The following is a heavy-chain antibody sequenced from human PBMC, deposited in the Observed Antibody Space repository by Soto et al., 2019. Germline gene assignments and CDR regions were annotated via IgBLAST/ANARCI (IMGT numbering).Heavy chain of an antibody. CDR1: GFTFSNAW. V-gene: IGHV3-15*07. CDR2: IKSKTDGGTT. J-gene: IGHJ6*02. CDR3: TTATYYDFWSGYYFYYYYGMDV. D-gene: IGHD3-3*01. Sequence: EVQLVESGGGLVKPGGSLRLSCAASGFTFSNAWMNWVRQAPGKGLEWVGRIKSKTDGGTTDYAAPVKGRFTISREDSKNTLYLQMNSLKTEDTAVYYCTTATYYDFWSGYYFYYYYGMDVWGQGTTVTVSS.